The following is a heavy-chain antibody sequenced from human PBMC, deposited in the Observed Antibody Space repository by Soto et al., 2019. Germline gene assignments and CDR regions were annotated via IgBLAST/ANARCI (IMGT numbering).Heavy chain of an antibody. V-gene: IGHV4-39*01. CDR2: IYYSGSS. CDR3: ARRQLSGWLQTFDY. D-gene: IGHD5-12*01. CDR1: GGSISSSSYY. Sequence: QLQLQESGPGLVKPSETLSLTCSVSGGSISSSSYYWGWIRQPPGKGLEWIGTIYYSGSSYYNPSLKSRVTISVDTSRNQFSLKLSSVTAADTAVYYCARRQLSGWLQTFDYWGQGTLVTVSS. J-gene: IGHJ4*02.